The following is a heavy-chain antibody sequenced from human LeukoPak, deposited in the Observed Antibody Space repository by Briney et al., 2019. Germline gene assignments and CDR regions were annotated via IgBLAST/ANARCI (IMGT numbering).Heavy chain of an antibody. J-gene: IGHJ4*02. V-gene: IGHV4-39*07. D-gene: IGHD2-8*01. CDR2: IYYTGST. Sequence: SETLSLTCTVSRGSVSSSTYYWSWVRQPPGKGLEWVASIYYTGSTYYNPSLKSRVTISLDMSKNEFFLTMTSVTAADTAVYFCTAEKNGSPHYWGQGTQVTVSS. CDR3: TAEKNGSPHY. CDR1: RGSVSSSTYY.